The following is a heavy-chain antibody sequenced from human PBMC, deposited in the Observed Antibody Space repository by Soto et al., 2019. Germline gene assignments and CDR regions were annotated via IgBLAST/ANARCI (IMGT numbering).Heavy chain of an antibody. J-gene: IGHJ5*02. CDR1: GFTFSSYA. Sequence: LRLSCAASGFTFSSYAMSWVRQAPGKGLEWVSAISGSGGSTYYADSVKGRFTISRDNSKNTLYLQMNSLRAEDTAVYYCASNCVGDCYPLVPPWFDPGAREPWSPSPQ. V-gene: IGHV3-23*01. D-gene: IGHD2-21*02. CDR3: ASNCVGDCYPLVPPWFDP. CDR2: ISGSGGST.